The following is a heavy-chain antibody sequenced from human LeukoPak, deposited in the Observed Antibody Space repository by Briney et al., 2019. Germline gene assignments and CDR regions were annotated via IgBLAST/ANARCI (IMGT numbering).Heavy chain of an antibody. CDR3: ARWGYCSSTSCYDY. D-gene: IGHD2-2*01. J-gene: IGHJ4*02. V-gene: IGHV4-4*02. Sequence: SGTLSLTCAVSGGSISSSNWWSWVRQPPGKGLEWIGEIYHSGSTNYNPSLKSRVTISVDKSKNQFSLKLSSVTAADTAVYYCARWGYCSSTSCYDYWGQGTLVTVSS. CDR2: IYHSGST. CDR1: GGSISSSNW.